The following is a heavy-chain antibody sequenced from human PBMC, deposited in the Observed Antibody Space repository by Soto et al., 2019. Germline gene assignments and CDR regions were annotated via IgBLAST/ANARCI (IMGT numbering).Heavy chain of an antibody. CDR3: ARAVAVAADFDY. V-gene: IGHV1-24*01. CDR1: GYSLSELS. J-gene: IGHJ4*02. D-gene: IGHD6-19*01. Sequence: QDQLVQSGAEVKKPGASVKVSCKVSGYSLSELSMHWVRQAPGRGLEWMGGFDPEDGETIHAQQFQGRVTMTEDTTASTAYMELSSLRSEDTAVYYCARAVAVAADFDYWGQGTLVTVSS. CDR2: FDPEDGET.